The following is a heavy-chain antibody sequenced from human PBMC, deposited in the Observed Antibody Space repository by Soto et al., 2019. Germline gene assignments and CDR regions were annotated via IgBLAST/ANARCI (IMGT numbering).Heavy chain of an antibody. CDR3: ARAVGDPLYYLDY. CDR1: SDSISSYY. CDR2: TAHSGNT. Sequence: QVQLQESGPGLVRPSETLSLTCTVSSDSISSYYWIWIRQSPGKGLEWIGYTAHSGNTNYNPSLKSRVPISGDTSKNQFSLRLSSVTAADTAVYYCARAVGDPLYYLDYWGQGTLVTVSS. V-gene: IGHV4-59*08. D-gene: IGHD6-19*01. J-gene: IGHJ4*02.